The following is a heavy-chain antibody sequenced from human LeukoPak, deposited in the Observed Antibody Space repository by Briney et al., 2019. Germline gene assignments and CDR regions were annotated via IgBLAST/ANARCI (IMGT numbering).Heavy chain of an antibody. CDR1: GFSFSDYS. D-gene: IGHD3-10*01. Sequence: GGSLRLSCAASGFSFSDYSMNWVRQAPGKGLEWVSAISGSGGSTYYADSVKGRFTISRDNSKNTLYLQMNSLRAEDTAVYYCAKDSYYGSGNPCCFWGQGTLVTVSS. V-gene: IGHV3-23*01. CDR2: ISGSGGST. J-gene: IGHJ4*02. CDR3: AKDSYYGSGNPCCF.